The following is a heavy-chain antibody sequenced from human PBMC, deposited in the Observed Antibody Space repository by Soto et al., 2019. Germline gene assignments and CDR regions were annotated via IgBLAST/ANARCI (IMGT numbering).Heavy chain of an antibody. CDR2: ISYDGSNK. CDR3: AKDKVGAISY. V-gene: IGHV3-30*18. Sequence: PGGSLRLSCAASGFTFSSCGMHWVRQAPGKGLEWVAVISYDGSNKYYADSVKGRFTISRDNSKNTLYLQMNSLRAEDTAVYYCAKDKVGAISYWGQGTLVTVSS. J-gene: IGHJ4*02. D-gene: IGHD1-26*01. CDR1: GFTFSSCG.